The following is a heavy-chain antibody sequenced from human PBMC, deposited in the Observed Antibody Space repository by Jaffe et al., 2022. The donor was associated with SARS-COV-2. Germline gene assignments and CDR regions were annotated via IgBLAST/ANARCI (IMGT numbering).Heavy chain of an antibody. CDR2: IWHDGSNK. CDR1: GFTFNRYG. Sequence: QVQLVESGGGVVQPGRSLRLSCVTSGFTFNRYGMHWVRQAPGKGLEWVAVIWHDGSNKYYADSVKGRFTISRDNSKNTAYLQMNSLRAEDTAVYYCANNFDYWGQGTLVTVSS. J-gene: IGHJ4*02. V-gene: IGHV3-33*06. CDR3: ANNFDY.